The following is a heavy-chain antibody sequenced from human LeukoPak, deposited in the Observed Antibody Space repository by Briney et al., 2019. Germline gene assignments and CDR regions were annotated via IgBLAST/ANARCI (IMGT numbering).Heavy chain of an antibody. CDR2: INHSGST. V-gene: IGHV4-34*01. Sequence: SETLSLTCAVYGGSFSGYYWSWIRQPPGKGLEWIGEINHSGSTNYNPSLMSRVTISVDTSKNQFSLKLSSVTAADTAVYYCARRGHRPLVWGQGTLVTVSS. J-gene: IGHJ4*02. D-gene: IGHD2-15*01. CDR1: GGSFSGYY. CDR3: ARRGHRPLV.